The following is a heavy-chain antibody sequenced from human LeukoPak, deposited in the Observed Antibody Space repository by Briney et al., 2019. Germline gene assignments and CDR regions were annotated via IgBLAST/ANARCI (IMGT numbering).Heavy chain of an antibody. CDR1: GFTFSDYY. D-gene: IGHD6-19*01. CDR2: ISSSGSTI. J-gene: IGHJ5*02. V-gene: IGHV3-11*01. CDR3: ARDSSGWYFWFDP. Sequence: GGSLRLSCAASGFTFSDYYMSWIRQAPGKGLEWVSYISSSGSTIYYADSVKGRFTISRDNAKNSLYLQMNSLRADDTAVYYCARDSSGWYFWFDPWGQGTLVTVSS.